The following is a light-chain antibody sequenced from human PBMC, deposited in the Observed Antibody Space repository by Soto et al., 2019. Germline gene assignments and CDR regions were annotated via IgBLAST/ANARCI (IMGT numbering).Light chain of an antibody. V-gene: IGKV1-5*03. CDR3: QQYSSYSPYT. Sequence: DIQMTQSPSTLSASIGDRVTITCRASQTVYTWLAWYQQKPGTAPKLLIYEASTLHSGVPSRFSGSGSGTEFTIVISRLQPDDLATYYCQQYSSYSPYTFGQGTKVEI. CDR1: QTVYTW. CDR2: EAS. J-gene: IGKJ2*01.